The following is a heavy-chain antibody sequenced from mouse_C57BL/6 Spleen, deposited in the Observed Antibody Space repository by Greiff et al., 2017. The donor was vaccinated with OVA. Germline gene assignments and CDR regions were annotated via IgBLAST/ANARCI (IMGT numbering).Heavy chain of an antibody. CDR1: GYTFTEYT. CDR2: FYPGSGSI. D-gene: IGHD4-1*01. CDR3: AKHEEDWGFAY. J-gene: IGHJ3*01. V-gene: IGHV1-62-2*01. Sequence: VQLQESGAELVKPGASVKLSCKASGYTFTEYTIHWVKQRSGQGLEWIGWFYPGSGSIKYNEKFKDKATWTADKSSSTVYMALSSLTSEDSAVYFCAKHEEDWGFAYWGQGTLVTVSA.